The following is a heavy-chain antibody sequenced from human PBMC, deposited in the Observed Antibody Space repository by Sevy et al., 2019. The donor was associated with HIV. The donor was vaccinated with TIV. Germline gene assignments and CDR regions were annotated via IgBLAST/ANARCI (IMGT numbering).Heavy chain of an antibody. CDR2: IRFDGTSK. CDR1: GFSFSTYG. CDR3: AKGGEHGYAYGYVIY. Sequence: GGSLRLSCAASGFSFSTYGMHWVRQAPGKGLEWVAFIRFDGTSKYYADSVKGRFTISRDNSRNTLYLQMNSLRAADTAVYYCAKGGEHGYAYGYVIYWGQGTLVTVSS. V-gene: IGHV3-30*02. J-gene: IGHJ4*02. D-gene: IGHD5-18*01.